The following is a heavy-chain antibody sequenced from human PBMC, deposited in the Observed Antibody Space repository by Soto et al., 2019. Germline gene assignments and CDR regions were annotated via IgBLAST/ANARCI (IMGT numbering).Heavy chain of an antibody. V-gene: IGHV3-33*01. J-gene: IGHJ4*02. CDR1: GFTFSSYG. CDR2: IWYDGSNK. CDR3: ARDISLGELSPDY. D-gene: IGHD3-16*02. Sequence: QVQLVESGGGVVQPGRSLRLSCAASGFTFSSYGMHWVRQAPGKGLEWAAVIWYDGSNKYYADSVKGRFTISRDNSKNTLYLQMNSLRAEDTAVYYCARDISLGELSPDYWGQGTLVTVSS.